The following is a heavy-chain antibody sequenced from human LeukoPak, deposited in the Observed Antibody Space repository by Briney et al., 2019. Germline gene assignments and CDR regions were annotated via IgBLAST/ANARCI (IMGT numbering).Heavy chain of an antibody. CDR1: GYTFNSFG. J-gene: IGHJ5*02. CDR2: ISVYNGNT. V-gene: IGHV1-18*01. CDR3: ARDYNRYYFSPGSRNWFDP. Sequence: VASVKVSCKASGYTFNSFGINWVRQAPGQGLEWMGWISVYNGNTSYAQKLQDRVTMTMTTDTSTSTAYMELRSLRSDDTAVYYCARDYNRYYFSPGSRNWFDPWGQGTLVTVSS. D-gene: IGHD3-10*01.